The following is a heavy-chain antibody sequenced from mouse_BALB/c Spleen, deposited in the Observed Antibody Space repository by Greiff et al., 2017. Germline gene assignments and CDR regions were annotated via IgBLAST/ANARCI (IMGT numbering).Heavy chain of an antibody. V-gene: IGHV5-17*02. D-gene: IGHD2-10*02. CDR2: ISSGSSTI. J-gene: IGHJ4*01. CDR1: GFTFSSFG. Sequence: EVQLVESGGGLVQPGGSRKLSCAASGFTFSSFGMHWVRQAPEKGLEWVAYISSGSSTIYYADTVKGRFTISRDNPKNTLFLQMTSLRSEDTAMYYCARGYGNYYAMDYWGQGTSVTVSS. CDR3: ARGYGNYYAMDY.